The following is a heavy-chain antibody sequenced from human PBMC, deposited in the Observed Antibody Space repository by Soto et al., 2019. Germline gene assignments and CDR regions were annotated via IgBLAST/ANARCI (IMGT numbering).Heavy chain of an antibody. V-gene: IGHV4-39*01. CDR1: GGSISSSSYY. CDR2: IYYSGST. Sequence: SETLSLTCTVSGGSISSSSYYWGWIRQPPGKGLEWIGSIYYSGSTYYNPSLKSRVTISVDTSKNQFSLKLSSVTAADTAVYSCARHNYDFWSGYYPNTWFDPWGQGTLVTVSS. CDR3: ARHNYDFWSGYYPNTWFDP. D-gene: IGHD3-3*01. J-gene: IGHJ5*02.